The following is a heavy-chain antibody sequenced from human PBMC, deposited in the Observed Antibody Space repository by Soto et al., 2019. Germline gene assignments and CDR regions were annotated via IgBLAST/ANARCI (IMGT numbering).Heavy chain of an antibody. CDR2: ISAYNGNT. Sequence: ASVKVSCKASGGTFSSYAISWVRQAPGQGLEWMGWISAYNGNTNYAQKLQGRVTMTTDTSTSTAYMELRSLRSDDTAVYYCARTVRDGSGWYFDYWGQGTLVTVSS. D-gene: IGHD6-19*01. J-gene: IGHJ4*02. V-gene: IGHV1-18*01. CDR3: ARTVRDGSGWYFDY. CDR1: GGTFSSYA.